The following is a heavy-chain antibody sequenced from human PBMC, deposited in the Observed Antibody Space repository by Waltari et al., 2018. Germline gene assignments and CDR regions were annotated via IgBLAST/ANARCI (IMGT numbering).Heavy chain of an antibody. D-gene: IGHD3-10*01. CDR1: GFTFGCHW. Sequence: EVQLVESGGGLVQPGGSLRPSCVASGFTFGCHWLSWVRQAPEKGLEWVADIKQDGTQQYYVDSVKGRFTVSKDNHKNSLFLQMNSLRAEDTAVYYCARALPGEITVYDYWAQGALVTVSS. J-gene: IGHJ4*02. CDR3: ARALPGEITVYDY. CDR2: IKQDGTQQ. V-gene: IGHV3-7*01.